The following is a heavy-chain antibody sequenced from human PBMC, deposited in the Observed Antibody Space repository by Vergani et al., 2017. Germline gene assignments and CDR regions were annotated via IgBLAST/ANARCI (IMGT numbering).Heavy chain of an antibody. D-gene: IGHD6-6*01. Sequence: QVQLQQWGAGLLKPSETLSLTCAVYGGSFSGYYWSWIRQPPGKGLEWIGEINHSGSTNYNPSLKSRVTISVDTSKNQFSLKLSSVTAADTAVYYWARVSGIAARPGPDYWGQGTLVTVSS. CDR3: ARVSGIAARPGPDY. J-gene: IGHJ4*02. V-gene: IGHV4-34*01. CDR1: GGSFSGYY. CDR2: INHSGST.